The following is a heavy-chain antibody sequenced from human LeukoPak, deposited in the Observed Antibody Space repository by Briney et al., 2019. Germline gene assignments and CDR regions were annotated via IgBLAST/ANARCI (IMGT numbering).Heavy chain of an antibody. Sequence: PSETLSLTCSVSGGSISNYYWNWLRQPAGKRLKRIGRIYASGSTNYKPSLKSRVTISMDKSKNHFSLNLKSVTAADTAFYYCARDFYGDDGHHPFDYWGQGIQVTVSS. V-gene: IGHV4-4*07. CDR2: IYASGST. CDR1: GGSISNYY. CDR3: ARDFYGDDGHHPFDY. D-gene: IGHD2/OR15-2a*01. J-gene: IGHJ4*02.